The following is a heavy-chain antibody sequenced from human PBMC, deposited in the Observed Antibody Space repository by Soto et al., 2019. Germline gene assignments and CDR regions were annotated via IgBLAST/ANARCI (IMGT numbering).Heavy chain of an antibody. Sequence: QVQLVQSGAEVKKPGASVKVSCKASGYTFTSYGISWVRQAPGQGLAWMGWISAYNGNTNYAQKLQGRVTITTDTSTSTAYMELRSLRSDDTAVYYCARNVGLGNNQQDTAMVSDACDIWGQGTMVTVSS. CDR2: ISAYNGNT. CDR3: ARNVGLGNNQQDTAMVSDACDI. V-gene: IGHV1-18*01. J-gene: IGHJ3*02. CDR1: GYTFTSYG. D-gene: IGHD5-18*01.